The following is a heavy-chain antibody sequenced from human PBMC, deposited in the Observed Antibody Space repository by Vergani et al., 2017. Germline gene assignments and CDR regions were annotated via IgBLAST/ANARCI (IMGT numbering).Heavy chain of an antibody. D-gene: IGHD3-10*01. CDR3: ARGQSGSYYRYFEH. CDR1: GYDFTNYG. V-gene: IGHV1-18*01. Sequence: QVQLVQSGPEVKKPGASVKVSCKASGYDFTNYGLGWVRQAPGQGLEWMGWISAYNGNTKYAQKFQGRGSVTTDTSTTTVYMELRRLTSDDTAVYYCARGQSGSYYRYFEHWGQGTLVIVSS. CDR2: ISAYNGNT. J-gene: IGHJ1*01.